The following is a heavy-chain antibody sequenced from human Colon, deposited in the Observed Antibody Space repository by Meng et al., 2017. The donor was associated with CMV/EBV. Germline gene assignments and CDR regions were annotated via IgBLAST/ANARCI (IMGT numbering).Heavy chain of an antibody. CDR3: ARMFAASSGWLDP. CDR1: GDIFSSSY. Sequence: ASVKVSCKASGDIFSSSYVHWIRQAPGQGLDWVGMVSLKGERPKFAQKFQGRVILTRDTSTSTFYMELRSLVSEDTAIYYCARMFAASSGWLDPWGQGTLVTVSS. V-gene: IGHV1-46*01. D-gene: IGHD6-6*01. J-gene: IGHJ5*02. CDR2: VSLKGERP.